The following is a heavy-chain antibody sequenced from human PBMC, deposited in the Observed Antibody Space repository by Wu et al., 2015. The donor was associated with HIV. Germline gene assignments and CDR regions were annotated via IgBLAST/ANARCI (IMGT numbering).Heavy chain of an antibody. CDR3: ARVGGWFGGRFDY. J-gene: IGHJ4*02. CDR2: ISVYNGDT. CDR1: GYTFRSYS. V-gene: IGHV1-18*01. D-gene: IGHD3-10*01. Sequence: QVQLVQSGDEVKKPGASVKVSCKASGYTFRSYSFSWVRQAPGRGLEWVGWISVYNGDTNYAQKFQGRVTMTRDTSISTAYMELSRLRSDDTAVYYCARVGGWFGGRFDYVGPGNPGHRLL.